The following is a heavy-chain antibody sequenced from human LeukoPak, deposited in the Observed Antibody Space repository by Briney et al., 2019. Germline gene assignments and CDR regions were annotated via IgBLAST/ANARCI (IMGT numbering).Heavy chain of an antibody. CDR2: IRGGGGSA. J-gene: IGHJ3*02. D-gene: IGHD4-17*01. Sequence: GGSLRLSCTASGFTFSAYAMMWVRQAPGKGPEWVSAIRGGGGSAFYADSVKGRFTISRDNSKYTLFLQMNSLRAEDTAVYYCARDPNGDYIGAFDMWGPGTMVAVSS. CDR3: ARDPNGDYIGAFDM. CDR1: GFTFSAYA. V-gene: IGHV3-23*01.